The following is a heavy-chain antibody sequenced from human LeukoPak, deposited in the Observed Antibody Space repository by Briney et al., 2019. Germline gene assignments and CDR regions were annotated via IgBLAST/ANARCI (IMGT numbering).Heavy chain of an antibody. Sequence: GSLRLSCVASGFTFSRYWMTWVRQAPGKGLEWVANIKEDGSNKYYADSVKGRFTVSRDNSKNTLYLEMNSLRGEDTAVYYCAKRNSFYLDYWGQGTLVTVSS. CDR2: IKEDGSNK. D-gene: IGHD1-7*01. J-gene: IGHJ4*02. CDR3: AKRNSFYLDY. CDR1: GFTFSRYW. V-gene: IGHV3-7*01.